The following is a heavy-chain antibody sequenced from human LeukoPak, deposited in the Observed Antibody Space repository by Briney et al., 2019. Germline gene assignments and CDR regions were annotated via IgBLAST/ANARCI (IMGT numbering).Heavy chain of an antibody. CDR3: ARGGGGSSWYGVYYYYYMDV. D-gene: IGHD6-13*01. J-gene: IGHJ6*03. Sequence: ASVKVSCKASGYTFTSYGISWVRQAPGQGLEWMGWISAYNGNTNYAQKLQGRVTMTTDTSTSAAYMELRSLRSDDTAVYYCARGGGGSSWYGVYYYYYMDVWGKGTTVTISS. V-gene: IGHV1-18*01. CDR1: GYTFTSYG. CDR2: ISAYNGNT.